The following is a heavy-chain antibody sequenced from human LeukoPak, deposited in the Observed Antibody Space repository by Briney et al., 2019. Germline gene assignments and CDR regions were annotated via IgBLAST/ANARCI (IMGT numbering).Heavy chain of an antibody. V-gene: IGHV4-34*01. Sequence: SETLSLTCTVSGGSISSYYWSWIRQPPGKGLEWIGEINHSGSTNYNPSLKSRVTISVDTSKNQFSLKLSSVTAADTAVYYCARGKCSGWTFDYWGQGTLVTVSS. D-gene: IGHD6-19*01. CDR1: GGSISSYY. CDR2: INHSGST. J-gene: IGHJ4*02. CDR3: ARGKCSGWTFDY.